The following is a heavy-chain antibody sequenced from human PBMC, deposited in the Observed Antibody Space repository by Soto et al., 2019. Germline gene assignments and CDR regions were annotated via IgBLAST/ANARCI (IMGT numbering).Heavy chain of an antibody. J-gene: IGHJ6*02. CDR3: ARDLHCSGGSCYGYYYYGMDV. V-gene: IGHV4-4*02. Sequence: PSETLSLTXAVSGGSISSSNWWSWVRQPPGKGLEWIGEIYHSGSTNYNPSLKSRVTISVDKSKNQFSLKLSSVTAADTAVYYCARDLHCSGGSCYGYYYYGMDVWGQGTTVTVSS. CDR2: IYHSGST. CDR1: GGSISSSNW. D-gene: IGHD2-15*01.